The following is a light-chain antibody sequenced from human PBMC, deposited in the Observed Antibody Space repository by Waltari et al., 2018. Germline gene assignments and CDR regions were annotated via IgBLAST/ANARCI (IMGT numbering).Light chain of an antibody. CDR1: GPTLGFYN. CDR2: GSI. CDR3: SAWDDSLNGWV. J-gene: IGLJ3*02. V-gene: IGLV1-44*01. Sequence: QSVLTPPPSASGTPGQRVTISCSGSGPTLGFYNVNWYQQLPGTAPQLLIYGSIRRPSGVPDRFSGSWSGTSASLPISGLQSEDEADYYCSAWDDSLNGWVFGGGTKVTAL.